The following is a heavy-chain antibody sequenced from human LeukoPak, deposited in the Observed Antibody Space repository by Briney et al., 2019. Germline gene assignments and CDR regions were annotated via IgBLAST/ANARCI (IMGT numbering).Heavy chain of an antibody. D-gene: IGHD3-22*01. V-gene: IGHV3-23*01. CDR3: HYYDSSGYYGFDY. CDR2: ISGSGGST. Sequence: PGGSLRLSCAASGFTFTKYAMSWVRQAPGKGLEWVSSISGSGGSTYYADSVKGRFTISRDNSKNTLYLQMNSLRAEDTAVYYVHYYDSSGYYGFDYWGQGTLVTVSS. J-gene: IGHJ4*02. CDR1: GFTFTKYA.